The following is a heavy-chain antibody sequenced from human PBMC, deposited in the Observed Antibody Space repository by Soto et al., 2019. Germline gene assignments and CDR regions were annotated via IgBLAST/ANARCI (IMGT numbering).Heavy chain of an antibody. Sequence: SLRLSCAASGFTFDDFAMHWVRQAPGKGLEWVSGISWNSGSIGYADSVKGRFTISRDNAKNSLYLQMNSLRAEDTALYYCAKANTAMVTDYYYGMDVWGQGTTVTVSS. CDR3: AKANTAMVTDYYYGMDV. CDR2: ISWNSGSI. CDR1: GFTFDDFA. D-gene: IGHD5-18*01. J-gene: IGHJ6*02. V-gene: IGHV3-9*01.